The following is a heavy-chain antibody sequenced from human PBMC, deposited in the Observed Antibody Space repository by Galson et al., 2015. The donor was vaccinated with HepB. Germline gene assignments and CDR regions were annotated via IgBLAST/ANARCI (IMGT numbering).Heavy chain of an antibody. D-gene: IGHD3-22*01. CDR1: GFTFSSYA. V-gene: IGHV3-23*01. CDR3: AKDRGGFRVHDSSGYDY. J-gene: IGHJ4*02. Sequence: SLRLSCAASGFTFSSYAMTWVRQAPGKGLEWVSGISGSGGSTYYADSVKGRFTISRDNSKNTLYLQMNSLRAEDTAVYYCAKDRGGFRVHDSSGYDYWGQGTLVTVSS. CDR2: ISGSGGST.